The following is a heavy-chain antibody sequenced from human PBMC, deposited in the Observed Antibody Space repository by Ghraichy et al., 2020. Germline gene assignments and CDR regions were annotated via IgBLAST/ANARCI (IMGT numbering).Heavy chain of an antibody. CDR2: ISYSGST. CDR3: ARLYDFWSGYLRDDDGGY. V-gene: IGHV4-39*01. J-gene: IGHJ4*02. Sequence: SETLSLTCTVSGGSISSSSHYWGWIHQPPGKGLEWIGYISYSGSTSYSPSLKSRVTISVDTSKNQFSLKLSSVTAADTAVYYCARLYDFWSGYLRDDDGGYWGQGTLVTVSS. CDR1: GGSISSSSHY. D-gene: IGHD3-3*01.